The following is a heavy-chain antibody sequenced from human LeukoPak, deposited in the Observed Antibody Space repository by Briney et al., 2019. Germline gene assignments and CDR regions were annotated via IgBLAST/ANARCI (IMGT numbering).Heavy chain of an antibody. CDR3: ARARSCTGGKCFRSFDY. V-gene: IGHV4-30-4*08. CDR1: GGSISSGDYY. Sequence: PSQTLSLTCTVSGGSISSGDYYWSWIRQPPGKGLEWIGYIYYSGTTYYNPSLKSRITISVDTSKSQFSLRLTSVTAADTAVYYCARARSCTGGKCFRSFDYWGQGTLVTVPS. CDR2: IYYSGTT. D-gene: IGHD2-8*02. J-gene: IGHJ4*02.